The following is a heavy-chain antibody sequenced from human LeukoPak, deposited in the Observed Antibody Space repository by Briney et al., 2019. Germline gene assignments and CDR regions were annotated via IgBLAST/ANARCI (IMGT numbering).Heavy chain of an antibody. Sequence: GGSLRLSCAASGFXFSSYSMNWVRRAPGKGLEWVSSISSSSDYIYYADSVKGRFTISRDNAKNSLYLQMNSLRAEDTAVYYCARGSGSGSYYPRFDYWGQGTLVTVSS. CDR3: ARGSGSGSYYPRFDY. CDR1: GFXFSSYS. D-gene: IGHD3-10*01. CDR2: ISSSSDYI. V-gene: IGHV3-21*01. J-gene: IGHJ4*02.